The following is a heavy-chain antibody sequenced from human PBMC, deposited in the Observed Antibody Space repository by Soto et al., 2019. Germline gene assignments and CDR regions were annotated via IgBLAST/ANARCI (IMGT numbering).Heavy chain of an antibody. D-gene: IGHD6-19*01. J-gene: IGHJ4*02. CDR3: ARSIAVAGLEY. Sequence: QVQLVEAGGGVVQPGRSLRLSCAASGFTFSTYAVHWVRQAPGKGLEWVSVISNDESKKYYADSMKGRFTISRDNSNNPVYLQMNSLRAEDTAVYYCARSIAVAGLEYWGPGTLITVTP. CDR1: GFTFSTYA. V-gene: IGHV3-30-3*01. CDR2: ISNDESKK.